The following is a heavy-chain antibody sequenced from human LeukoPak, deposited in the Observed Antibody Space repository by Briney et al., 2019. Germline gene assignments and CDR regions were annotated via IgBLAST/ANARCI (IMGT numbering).Heavy chain of an antibody. CDR1: GFTFSSHA. CDR3: AKPMNYYDSTAYNPFDY. D-gene: IGHD3-22*01. J-gene: IGHJ4*02. V-gene: IGHV3-30-3*02. Sequence: GGSLRLSCAASGFTFSSHAMHWVRQAPGKGLEWVAVISYDGSNRYYADSVKGRFTISRDNSKDTLYLQMNSLRAEDTAVYYCAKPMNYYDSTAYNPFDYWGQGTLVTVSS. CDR2: ISYDGSNR.